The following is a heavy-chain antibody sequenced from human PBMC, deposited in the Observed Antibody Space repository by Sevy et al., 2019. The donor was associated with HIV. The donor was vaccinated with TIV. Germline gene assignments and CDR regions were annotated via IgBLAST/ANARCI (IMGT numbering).Heavy chain of an antibody. J-gene: IGHJ6*02. Sequence: ASVKVSYKASGGTFSSYAISWVRQAPGQGLEWMGGIIPIFGTANYAQKFQGRVTITADESTSTAYMELSSLRSEDTAVYYCARVPSNGYYDFWSGYPPSVYYYGMDVWGQGTTVTVSS. CDR3: ARVPSNGYYDFWSGYPPSVYYYGMDV. CDR1: GGTFSSYA. D-gene: IGHD3-3*01. V-gene: IGHV1-69*13. CDR2: IIPIFGTA.